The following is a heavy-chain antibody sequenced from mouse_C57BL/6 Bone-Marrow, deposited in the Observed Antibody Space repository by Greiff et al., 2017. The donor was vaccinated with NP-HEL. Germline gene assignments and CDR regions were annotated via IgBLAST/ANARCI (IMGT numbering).Heavy chain of an antibody. V-gene: IGHV5-17*01. CDR1: GFTFSDYG. J-gene: IGHJ1*03. CDR3: ASLDYYAWYFDV. Sequence: EVKLVESGGGLVKPGGSLKLSCAASGFTFSDYGMHWVRQAPEKGLEWVAYISSGSSTIYYADTVKGRFTISRDNAKNTLFLQMTSLRSEDTAMYYCASLDYYAWYFDVWGTGTTVTVSS. D-gene: IGHD1-1*01. CDR2: ISSGSSTI.